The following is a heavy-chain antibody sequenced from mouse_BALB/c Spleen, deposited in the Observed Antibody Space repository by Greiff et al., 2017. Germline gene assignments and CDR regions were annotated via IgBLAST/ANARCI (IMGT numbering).Heavy chain of an antibody. CDR1: GFTFSDYY. V-gene: IGHV5-4*02. Sequence: DVKLVESGGGLVKPGGSLKLSCAASGFTFSDYYMYWVRQTPEKRLEWVATISDGGSYTYYPDSVKGRFTISRDNAKNNLYLQMSSLKSEDTAMYYCARGGYGNRAWFAYWGQGTLVTVSA. CDR3: ARGGYGNRAWFAY. J-gene: IGHJ3*01. CDR2: ISDGGSYT. D-gene: IGHD2-10*02.